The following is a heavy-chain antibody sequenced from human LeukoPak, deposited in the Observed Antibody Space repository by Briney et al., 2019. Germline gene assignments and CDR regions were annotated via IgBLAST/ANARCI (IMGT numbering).Heavy chain of an antibody. CDR1: GFNFDNFA. CDR3: ARPSPPGDGYNPPDH. D-gene: IGHD5-24*01. CDR2: ISHDERTK. V-gene: IGHV3-30*04. Sequence: GGSLRLSCVVSGFNFDNFAMHWVRQPLGKGLEWVAVISHDERTKYYADSMKGRITISRDNSKNTLFLQMNNLRTEDTAVYFCARPSPPGDGYNPPDHWGQGTLVTVSS. J-gene: IGHJ4*02.